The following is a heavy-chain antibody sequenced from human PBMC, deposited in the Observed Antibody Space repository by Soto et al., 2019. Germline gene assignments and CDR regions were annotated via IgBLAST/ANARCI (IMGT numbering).Heavy chain of an antibody. CDR1: GGSISSYY. D-gene: IGHD6-13*01. J-gene: IGHJ6*04. V-gene: IGHV4-59*01. CDR3: ARLLEAEARYYSGMDV. CDR2: IYSSGSS. Sequence: SETLSLACTVSGGSISSYYWRWIRQAPGKGREWIGYIYSSGSSNYNPSLKSRGTISVDTARNQFSLKLSSGTAADTAVYYCARLLEAEARYYSGMDVWPDGPRPTVSS.